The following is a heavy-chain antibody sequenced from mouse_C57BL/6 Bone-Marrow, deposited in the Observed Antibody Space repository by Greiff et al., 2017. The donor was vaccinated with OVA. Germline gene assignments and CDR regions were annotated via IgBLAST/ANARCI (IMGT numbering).Heavy chain of an antibody. CDR1: GYTFTDYY. CDR3: ARDYASSLDY. Sequence: VQLQQSGPVLVKPGASVKMSCKASGYTFTDYYMNWVKQSHGKSLEWIGVINPYNGGTSYNQKFKGKATLTVDKSSSTAYMELNSLTSEDSAVYYCARDYASSLDYWGQGTTLTVSS. J-gene: IGHJ2*01. CDR2: INPYNGGT. D-gene: IGHD1-1*01. V-gene: IGHV1-19*01.